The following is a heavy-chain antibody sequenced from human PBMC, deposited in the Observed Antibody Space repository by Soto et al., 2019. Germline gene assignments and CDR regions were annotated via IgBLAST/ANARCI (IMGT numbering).Heavy chain of an antibody. J-gene: IGHJ5*02. Sequence: RRLSCAASGFTFSSYAMSWVRQAPGKGLEWVSAISGSGGSTYYADSVKGRFTISRDNSKNTLYLQMNSLRAEDTAVYYCAKDEYSSSSNWFDPWGQGTLVTVS. CDR3: AKDEYSSSSNWFDP. CDR1: GFTFSSYA. CDR2: ISGSGGST. D-gene: IGHD6-6*01. V-gene: IGHV3-23*01.